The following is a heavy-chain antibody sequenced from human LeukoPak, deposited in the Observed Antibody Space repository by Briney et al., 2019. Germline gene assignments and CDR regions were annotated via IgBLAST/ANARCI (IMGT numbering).Heavy chain of an antibody. J-gene: IGHJ4*02. CDR1: GYSFTYYW. Sequence: KSGESLKISCKGSGYSFTYYWISWVRQMPGKGLEWVGRIDPSDSYTNYSPSFHGHVTISADKSLSTAYLQWSSLKASDTAVYYCARRGSCIGGSCYSDWGQGTLVTVSS. CDR2: IDPSDSYT. V-gene: IGHV5-10-1*01. D-gene: IGHD2-15*01. CDR3: ARRGSCIGGSCYSD.